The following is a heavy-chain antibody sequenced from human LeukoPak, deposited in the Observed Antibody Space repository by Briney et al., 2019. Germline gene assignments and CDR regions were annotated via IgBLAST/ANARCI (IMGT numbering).Heavy chain of an antibody. CDR1: GFTFSGSA. J-gene: IGHJ4*02. D-gene: IGHD6-19*01. CDR3: TRPVVAGTPHLDSDY. CDR2: IRSKANSYAT. Sequence: GGSLRLSCAASGFTFSGSAMHWVRQASGKGLEWVGRIRSKANSYATAYAASVKGRFTISRDDSKNTAYLQMNSLKTEDTAVYYCTRPVVAGTPHLDSDYWGQGILVTVSS. V-gene: IGHV3-73*01.